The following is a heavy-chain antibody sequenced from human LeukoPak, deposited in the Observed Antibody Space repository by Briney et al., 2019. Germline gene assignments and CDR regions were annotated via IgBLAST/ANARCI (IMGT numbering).Heavy chain of an antibody. D-gene: IGHD5-18*01. CDR2: ISSNGGST. CDR3: VRDQGFTYGYDY. J-gene: IGHJ4*02. CDR1: GFTFSSYA. V-gene: IGHV3-64D*06. Sequence: PGGSLRLSCSASGFTFSSYAMYWVRQAPGKGLEYVSVISSNGGSTYYADSVKGRFTISRDNSKNTLYLQMSSLRAEDTAVYYCVRDQGFTYGYDYWGQGTLVTVSS.